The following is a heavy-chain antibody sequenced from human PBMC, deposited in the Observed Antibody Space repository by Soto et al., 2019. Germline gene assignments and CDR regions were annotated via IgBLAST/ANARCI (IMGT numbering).Heavy chain of an antibody. J-gene: IGHJ4*02. Sequence: QVQLVQSGAEMKKPGASVKVSCKTSGYTFSMYGISWVRQVPGQGLEWMGWISAYNGHANFAQRFQDRITMTTDTYTSTAYLELRSLRTDDTALYYCTRADSLTGTTRYHFNYWGQGTLVTLSS. CDR1: GYTFSMYG. CDR2: ISAYNGHA. V-gene: IGHV1-18*01. CDR3: TRADSLTGTTRYHFNY. D-gene: IGHD1-20*01.